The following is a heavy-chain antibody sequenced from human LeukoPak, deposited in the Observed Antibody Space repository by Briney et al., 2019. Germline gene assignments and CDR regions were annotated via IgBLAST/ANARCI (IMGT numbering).Heavy chain of an antibody. D-gene: IGHD5-18*01. V-gene: IGHV3-43*01. Sequence: GGSLRLSCAASGFTFDDHTMHWVRQAPGKGLEWVSLISWEGGSTFYADSVKGRFTISRDNAKNSLYLQMNSLRAEDTAVYYCARGYSYGSDYWGQGTLVTVSS. J-gene: IGHJ4*02. CDR3: ARGYSYGSDY. CDR1: GFTFDDHT. CDR2: ISWEGGST.